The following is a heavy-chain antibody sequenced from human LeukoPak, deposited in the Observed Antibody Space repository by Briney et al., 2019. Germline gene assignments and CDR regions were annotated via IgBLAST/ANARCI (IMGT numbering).Heavy chain of an antibody. CDR1: GGSINNYG. CDR3: ARYNSLNRDFIALDF. J-gene: IGHJ4*02. Sequence: SETLSLTCSVSGGSINNYGGAWIRQPPGRGLEWLGFIYYTGTTLHNPSFKSRVTLSVDTSKNQFSLKLSSVTAADTAIYYCARYNSLNRDFIALDFWGQGILVTVSS. V-gene: IGHV4-59*01. CDR2: IYYTGTT. D-gene: IGHD3-9*01.